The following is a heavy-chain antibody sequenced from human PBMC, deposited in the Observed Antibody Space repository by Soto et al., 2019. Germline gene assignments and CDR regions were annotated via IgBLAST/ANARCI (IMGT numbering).Heavy chain of an antibody. J-gene: IGHJ1*01. CDR1: GYTFTSYA. V-gene: IGHV1-3*01. Sequence: QVPLVQSGAEVKKPGASVKVSCKASGYTFTSYAMHWVRQAPGQRLEWMGWINAGNGNTKYSQKFQGRVTITRDTSASTAYMELSSLRSEDTAVYYCARVIAAAGKGYFQHWGQGTLVTVSS. CDR3: ARVIAAAGKGYFQH. CDR2: INAGNGNT. D-gene: IGHD6-13*01.